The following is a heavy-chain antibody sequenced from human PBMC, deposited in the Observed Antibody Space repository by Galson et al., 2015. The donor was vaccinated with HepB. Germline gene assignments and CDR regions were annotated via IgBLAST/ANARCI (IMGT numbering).Heavy chain of an antibody. D-gene: IGHD6-13*01. CDR2: IRSKAYGGTT. J-gene: IGHJ4*02. Sequence: SLRLSCATSGFTFGDYAMSWVRQAPGKGLEWVGFIRSKAYGGTTDYAASVKGRFTISRDDSKSIAYLQMNSLKTEDTAVYFCTRVDGSRWWGNFDYWGQGTQVTVSS. V-gene: IGHV3-49*04. CDR3: TRVDGSRWWGNFDY. CDR1: GFTFGDYA.